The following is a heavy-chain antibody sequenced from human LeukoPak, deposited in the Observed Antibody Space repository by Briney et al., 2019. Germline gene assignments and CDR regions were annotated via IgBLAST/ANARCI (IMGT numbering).Heavy chain of an antibody. CDR3: AKKGSRGYYYGSGSYHTDY. Sequence: PGGSLRLSCAASGFTFSSYEMNWVRQAPGKGLEWVSYISSSGSTIYHADSVKGRFTISRDNAKNSLYLQMNSLRAEDTAVYYCAKKGSRGYYYGSGSYHTDYWGQGTLVTVSS. D-gene: IGHD3-10*01. J-gene: IGHJ4*02. CDR2: ISSSGSTI. CDR1: GFTFSSYE. V-gene: IGHV3-48*03.